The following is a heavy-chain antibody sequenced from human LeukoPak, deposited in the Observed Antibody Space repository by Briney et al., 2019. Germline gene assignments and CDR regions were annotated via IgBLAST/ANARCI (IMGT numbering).Heavy chain of an antibody. J-gene: IGHJ4*02. Sequence: GSLRLSCAASGFTFSSYSMNWVRQPPGKGLEWIGEIYHSGSTNYNPSLKSRVTISVDKSKNQFSLKLSSVTAADTAVYYCAREHRVGHPGDYWGQGTLVTVSS. CDR3: AREHRVGHPGDY. D-gene: IGHD3-10*01. V-gene: IGHV4-4*02. CDR2: IYHSGST. CDR1: GFTFSSYSM.